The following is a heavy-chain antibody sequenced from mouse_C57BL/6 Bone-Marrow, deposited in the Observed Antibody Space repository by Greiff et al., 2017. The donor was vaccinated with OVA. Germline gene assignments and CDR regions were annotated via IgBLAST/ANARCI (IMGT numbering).Heavy chain of an antibody. CDR3: ARREDYAWFAY. J-gene: IGHJ3*01. V-gene: IGHV1-64*01. CDR2: IHPNSGST. Sequence: QVQLQQPGAELVEPGASVKLSCKASGYTFTSYWMHWVKQRPGQGLEWIGMIHPNSGSTNYNEKFKSKATLTVDKSSSTAYMQLSSLTSEDSAVYYCARREDYAWFAYWGQGTLVTVSA. CDR1: GYTFTSYW. D-gene: IGHD2-4*01.